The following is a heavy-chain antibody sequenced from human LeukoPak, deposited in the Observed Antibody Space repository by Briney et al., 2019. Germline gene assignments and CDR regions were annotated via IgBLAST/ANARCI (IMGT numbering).Heavy chain of an antibody. CDR1: GFTFCSYS. CDR2: ISSSSSTI. D-gene: IGHD3-3*01. CDR3: ARDLAGAYYDFWSGRNWFDP. V-gene: IGHV3-48*01. J-gene: IGHJ5*02. Sequence: GGSLRLSCAASGFTFCSYSMNWVRQAPGKGLEWVSYISSSSSTIHYADSVKGRFTISRDHAKNSLYLQMNSLRAEDTAVYYCARDLAGAYYDFWSGRNWFDPWGQGTLVTVSS.